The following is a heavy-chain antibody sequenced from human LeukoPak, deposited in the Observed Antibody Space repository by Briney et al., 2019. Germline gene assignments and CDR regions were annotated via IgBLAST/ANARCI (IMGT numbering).Heavy chain of an antibody. D-gene: IGHD5-18*01. V-gene: IGHV4-34*01. J-gene: IGHJ4*02. CDR1: GGSFSGYY. Sequence: SETLSLTCAVYGGSFSGYYWSLIRQPSGKGLEWIGEINHSGSTNYNPSLKSRVTISVDTSKNQFSLKLSSVTAADTAVYYCARVGYSYGYDYWGQGTLVTVSS. CDR2: INHSGST. CDR3: ARVGYSYGYDY.